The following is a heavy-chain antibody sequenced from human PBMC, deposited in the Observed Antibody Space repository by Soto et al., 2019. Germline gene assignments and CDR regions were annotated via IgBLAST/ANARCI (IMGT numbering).Heavy chain of an antibody. Sequence: QVQLVQSGAEVKKPGSSVKVSCKASGGTFSSYTISWVRQAPGQGLEWMGRIIPILGIANYAQKVQGRVTITADKSTSTAYMELSSLRSEDTAVYYCARGSGVIGAAADYWGQGTLVTVSS. V-gene: IGHV1-69*02. J-gene: IGHJ4*02. CDR1: GGTFSSYT. CDR3: ARGSGVIGAAADY. D-gene: IGHD6-13*01. CDR2: IIPILGIA.